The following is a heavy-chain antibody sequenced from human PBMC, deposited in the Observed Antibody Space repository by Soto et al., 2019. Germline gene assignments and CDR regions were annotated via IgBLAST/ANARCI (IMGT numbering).Heavy chain of an antibody. D-gene: IGHD3-3*01. CDR3: ARDGRSTIFGLVNDLDY. Sequence: SVKVSCKASGGTFSSYAISWVRQAPGQGLEWMGGIIPIFGTANYAQKFQGRVTITADESTSTAYMELSSLRSADTAVYYCARDGRSTIFGLVNDLDYWGQGTLVTLS. J-gene: IGHJ4*01. CDR2: IIPIFGTA. V-gene: IGHV1-69*13. CDR1: GGTFSSYA.